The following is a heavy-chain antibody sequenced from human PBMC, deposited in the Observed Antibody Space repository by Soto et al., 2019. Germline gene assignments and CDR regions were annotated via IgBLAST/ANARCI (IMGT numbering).Heavy chain of an antibody. V-gene: IGHV4-31*03. CDR2: IEYSGST. Sequence: SETLSLTCTVSGGAISSGGYYGSWIRQHPGEGVEGVGDIEYSGSTYYNPSLTSRVTRPVDTCKNQFSLKLSSVTAADTAVSYCARERPKTFDIWGQGTMVTVSS. J-gene: IGHJ3*02. D-gene: IGHD1-1*01. CDR1: GGAISSGGYY. CDR3: ARERPKTFDI.